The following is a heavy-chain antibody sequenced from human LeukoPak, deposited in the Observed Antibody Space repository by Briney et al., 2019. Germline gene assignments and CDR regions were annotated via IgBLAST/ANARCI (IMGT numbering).Heavy chain of an antibody. CDR1: GGSISSSNW. J-gene: IGHJ3*02. CDR3: ARVPYSSSWYDAFDI. D-gene: IGHD6-13*01. CDR2: IYHSGST. V-gene: IGHV4-4*02. Sequence: SGTLSLTCAVSGGSISSSNWWSWVRQPPGKGLEWIGEIYHSGSTNYNPSLKSRVTISVDKSKNQFSLKLSSVTAADTAVYYCARVPYSSSWYDAFDIWGQGTMVTVSS.